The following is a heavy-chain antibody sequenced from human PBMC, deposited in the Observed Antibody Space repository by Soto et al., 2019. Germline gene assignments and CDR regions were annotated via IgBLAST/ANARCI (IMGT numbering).Heavy chain of an antibody. V-gene: IGHV4-30-4*01. J-gene: IGHJ5*02. D-gene: IGHD1-7*01. CDR2: IYYSGST. Sequence: SETLSLTCTVSGGSISSGDYYWSWIRQPPGKGLEWIGYIYYSGSTYYNPSLKSRVTISVDTSKNQFSLKLSSVTAADTAVYYCARHSGSITGTTSFDPWGQGTLVTVSS. CDR1: GGSISSGDYY. CDR3: ARHSGSITGTTSFDP.